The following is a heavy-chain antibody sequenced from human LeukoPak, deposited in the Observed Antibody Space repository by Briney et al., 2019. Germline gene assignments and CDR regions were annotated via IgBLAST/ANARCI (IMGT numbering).Heavy chain of an antibody. CDR3: AKDRGVLLWFGELFAPDY. V-gene: IGHV3-66*01. J-gene: IGHJ4*02. CDR1: GFTVSSNY. D-gene: IGHD3-10*01. Sequence: PGGSLRLSCAASGFTVSSNYMSWVRQAPGKELEWVSVIYSGGSTYYADSVKGRFTISRDNSKNTLYLQMNSLRAEDTAVYYCAKDRGVLLWFGELFAPDYWGQGTLVTVSS. CDR2: IYSGGST.